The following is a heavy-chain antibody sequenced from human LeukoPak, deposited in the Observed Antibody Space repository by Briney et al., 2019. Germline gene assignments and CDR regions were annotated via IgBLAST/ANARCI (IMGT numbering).Heavy chain of an antibody. V-gene: IGHV3-30*03. CDR2: ISYDGGTT. J-gene: IGHJ4*02. CDR3: ARDAVGATGRFDY. Sequence: GGSLRLSCAASGFTFSTYGMHWVRQAPGKGLEWVAVISYDGGTTYYTDSVKGRFTISRDTARNSLHLQMNSLRDEDTAVYYCARDAVGATGRFDYWGQGTLVTVSS. D-gene: IGHD1-26*01. CDR1: GFTFSTYG.